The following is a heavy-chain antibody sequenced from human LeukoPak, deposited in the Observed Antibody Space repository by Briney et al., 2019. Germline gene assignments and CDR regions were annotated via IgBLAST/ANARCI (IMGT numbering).Heavy chain of an antibody. J-gene: IGHJ5*02. CDR3: ARYSSGWAHWFDP. Sequence: SVKVSCKASGGTCSSYAISWVRQAPGQGLEWMGGIIPIFGTANYAQKFQGRVTITTDESTSTAYMGLSSLRSEGTAMYYCARYSSGWAHWFDPWGQGTLVTVSS. V-gene: IGHV1-69*05. CDR1: GGTCSSYA. CDR2: IIPIFGTA. D-gene: IGHD6-19*01.